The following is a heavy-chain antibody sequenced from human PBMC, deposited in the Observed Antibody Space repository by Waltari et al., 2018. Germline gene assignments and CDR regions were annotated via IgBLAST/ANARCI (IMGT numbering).Heavy chain of an antibody. CDR3: AREDIVATKVFDD. CDR1: GFTFTSYH. V-gene: IGHV1-2*02. Sequence: QVQLMQSGAEVKKPGASVKVSCQTSGFTFTSYHMHWVRQAPGQGLEWMGGINCKNGDRGYAQKFRGRVTLTRETSLSTIYMEMNRLTSDDTAVYYWAREDIVATKVFDDWGHGTLVTVSS. D-gene: IGHD5-12*01. J-gene: IGHJ4*01. CDR2: INCKNGDR.